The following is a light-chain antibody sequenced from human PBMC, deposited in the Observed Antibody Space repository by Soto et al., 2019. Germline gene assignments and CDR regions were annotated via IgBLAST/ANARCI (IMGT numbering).Light chain of an antibody. CDR2: SAS. CDR3: QQYGNSPIT. J-gene: IGKJ5*01. CDR1: QSVNNN. Sequence: EIVVSQSPVTLSVSPGERATLSCTASQSVNNNVAWYQQKPGHTPRLLIYSASIGATGTPARFSGSGSGTDFTLTISRLEPEDFAVYYCQQYGNSPITFGQGTRLE. V-gene: IGKV3-20*01.